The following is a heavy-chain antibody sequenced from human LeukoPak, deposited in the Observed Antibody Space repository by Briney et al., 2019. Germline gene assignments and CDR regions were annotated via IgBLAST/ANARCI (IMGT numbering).Heavy chain of an antibody. V-gene: IGHV4-59*05. CDR1: GGSISSYY. D-gene: IGHD1-14*01. CDR2: IYYSGST. J-gene: IGHJ4*02. Sequence: PSETLSLTCTVSGGSISSYYWSWIRQPPGKGLEWIGSIYYSGSTYYNPSLKSRVTISVDTSKNQFSLKLSSVTAADTAVYYCARRNRERKDYFDYWGQGTLVTVSS. CDR3: ARRNRERKDYFDY.